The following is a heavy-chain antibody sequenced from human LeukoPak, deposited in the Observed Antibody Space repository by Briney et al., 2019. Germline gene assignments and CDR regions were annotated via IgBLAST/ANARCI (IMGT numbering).Heavy chain of an antibody. CDR2: INPNSGGT. CDR1: GYTFTSYY. J-gene: IGHJ4*02. Sequence: ASVKVSCKASGYTFTSYYMHWVRQAPGQGLEWMGWINPNSGGTNYAQKFQGRVTMTRDMSISTAYMELGRLRSDDTAVYYCARVDYGGQGVDYWGQGTLVTVSS. CDR3: ARVDYGGQGVDY. D-gene: IGHD4-23*01. V-gene: IGHV1-2*02.